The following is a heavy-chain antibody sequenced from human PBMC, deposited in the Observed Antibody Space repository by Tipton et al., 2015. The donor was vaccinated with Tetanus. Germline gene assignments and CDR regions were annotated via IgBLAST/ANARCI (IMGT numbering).Heavy chain of an antibody. J-gene: IGHJ6*02. CDR3: ARVQEQRIYYYGMDV. V-gene: IGHV1-18*01. CDR1: GYNFVNFG. Sequence: VQSGAEVKEPGASVKVSYKASGYNFVNFGISWVRQAPGQGLEWMGWISAYNGKTKYAQRLQGRVTMTTDRSASTAYMDLRRLRSDDTAVYYCARVQEQRIYYYGMDVWGQGTTVTVSS. D-gene: IGHD6-25*01. CDR2: ISAYNGKT.